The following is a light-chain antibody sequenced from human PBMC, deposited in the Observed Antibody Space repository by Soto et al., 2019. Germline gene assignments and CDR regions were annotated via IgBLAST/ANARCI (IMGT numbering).Light chain of an antibody. J-gene: IGKJ1*01. CDR2: DDS. Sequence: DLQMTQSPSTLSASVGDSVTITCRASHSINNWLAWYQQKTGKAPKLLIYDDSSLESGVPSRFSGSGSGTESTLTISRLQPDDFATYYCQRYHIYSGTCGQGTKVDIK. CDR1: HSINNW. CDR3: QRYHIYSGT. V-gene: IGKV1-5*01.